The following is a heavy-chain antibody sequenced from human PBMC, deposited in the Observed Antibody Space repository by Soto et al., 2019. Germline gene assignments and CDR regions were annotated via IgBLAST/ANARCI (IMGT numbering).Heavy chain of an antibody. J-gene: IGHJ4*02. D-gene: IGHD4-4*01. Sequence: ASVKVSCKASGYTFTNYAIVWVRQAPGQGLEWMGWINVHNGNTKYAQKFQGRVTMTTDTSTSTVHMELRSLTSDDTAVYYCARDGVAVTTGISGYWGQGTLVTVSS. CDR3: ARDGVAVTTGISGY. CDR2: INVHNGNT. V-gene: IGHV1-18*01. CDR1: GYTFTNYA.